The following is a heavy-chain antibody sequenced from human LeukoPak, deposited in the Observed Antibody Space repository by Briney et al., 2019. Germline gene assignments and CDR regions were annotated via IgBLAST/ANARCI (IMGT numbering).Heavy chain of an antibody. J-gene: IGHJ6*02. V-gene: IGHV4-59*01. CDR3: ARCLGHGSYYYYPIDV. CDR1: GGSISSYY. CDR2: IYYSGST. D-gene: IGHD7-27*01. Sequence: PSETLSLTCTVSGGSISSYYWSWVRQPPGKGVEWSGYIYYSGSTKYNPSLKSRGTISVEKSKNQLSLKLRCVTAADTAVYYCARCLGHGSYYYYPIDVWGQGTSVTVSS.